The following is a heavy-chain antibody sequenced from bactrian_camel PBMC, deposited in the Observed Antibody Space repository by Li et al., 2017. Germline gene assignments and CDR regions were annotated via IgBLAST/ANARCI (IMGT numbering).Heavy chain of an antibody. Sequence: HVQLVESGGGSVQAGGSLRLSCVVSGHSRGSNCVGWYRLPPGRAPAEREGIAAIRRDGGETWYAASVKGRFTLSQDNAKKTVYLRMSDLKPEDSALYYCAADRDVNVPPSLALDSGRYNNWGQGTQVTVS. CDR2: IRRDGGET. CDR3: AADRDVNVPPSLALDSGRYNN. CDR1: GHSRGSNC. V-gene: IGHV3-3*01. J-gene: IGHJ4*01.